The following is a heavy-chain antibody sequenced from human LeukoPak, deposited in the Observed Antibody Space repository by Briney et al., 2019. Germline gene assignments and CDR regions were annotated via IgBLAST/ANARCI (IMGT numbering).Heavy chain of an antibody. CDR3: AKGYYDSSGYVDY. D-gene: IGHD3-22*01. J-gene: IGHJ4*02. CDR1: GFTFDDYA. Sequence: GRSLRLSCAASGFTFDDYAMPWVRQAPGKGLEWVSGISWNSGSIGYADSVKGRFTISRDNAKNSLYLQMNSLRAEDTALYYCAKGYYDSSGYVDYWGQGTLVTVSS. CDR2: ISWNSGSI. V-gene: IGHV3-9*01.